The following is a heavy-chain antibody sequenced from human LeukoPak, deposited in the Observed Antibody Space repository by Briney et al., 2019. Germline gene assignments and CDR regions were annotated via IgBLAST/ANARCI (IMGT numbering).Heavy chain of an antibody. CDR2: ISNSGAYV. D-gene: IGHD1-26*01. CDR1: GFTFSRYN. CDR3: ARVGVDSGSYKGADY. V-gene: IGHV3-21*01. J-gene: IGHJ4*02. Sequence: GGSLRLSCAASGFTFSRYNMVWVRQAPGKGLERVSSISNSGAYVYYADSVQGRFTISRDNAKNSLYLQMNSLRSEDTAVYYCARVGVDSGSYKGADYWGQGTLVSVSS.